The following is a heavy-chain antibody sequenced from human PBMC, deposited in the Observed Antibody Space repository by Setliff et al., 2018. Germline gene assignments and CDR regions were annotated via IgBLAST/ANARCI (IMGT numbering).Heavy chain of an antibody. V-gene: IGHV3-20*04. CDR2: INWDGRRT. D-gene: IGHD1-1*01. J-gene: IGHJ6*03. CDR1: GFTFNGHG. CDR3: ARDHGTVPGVDYMDV. Sequence: GGSLRLSCAASGFTFNGHGMNWVRQAPGKGLEWVSTINWDGRRTGYTDSVKGRFTISRDDAKNSVYLQINSLRAEDTAVYYCARDHGTVPGVDYMDVWGKGTTVTVSS.